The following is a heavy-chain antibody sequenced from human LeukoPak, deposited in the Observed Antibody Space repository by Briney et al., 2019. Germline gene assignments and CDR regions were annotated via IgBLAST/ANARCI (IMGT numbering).Heavy chain of an antibody. CDR1: GYNLNDAS. V-gene: IGHV3-23*01. CDR2: IASRSRNT. J-gene: IGHJ3*01. CDR3: AKDLLLSA. D-gene: IGHD5/OR15-5a*01. Sequence: GGSLGLSRAASGYNLNDASMTCVSDAPGKGLAWVSLIASRSRNTYYTDSVRGRFTISRENSKKTLSLQMNSLRVEDTDLYYCAKDLLLSAWGVGTMVTVSS.